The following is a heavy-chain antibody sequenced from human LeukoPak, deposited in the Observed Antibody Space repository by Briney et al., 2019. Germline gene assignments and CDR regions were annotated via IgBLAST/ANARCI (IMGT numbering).Heavy chain of an antibody. V-gene: IGHV3-7*01. CDR2: IKQDGSEK. Sequence: PGGSLRLSCAASGFTFSSYWMSWVRQAPGKGLEWVANIKQDGSEKYYVDSVKGRFTISRDNAKNSLYLQMNSLRAEDTAVYYCARVAPYEGSSGWYDLDHWGQGTLVTVSS. CDR3: ARVAPYEGSSGWYDLDH. CDR1: GFTFSSYW. J-gene: IGHJ4*02. D-gene: IGHD6-19*01.